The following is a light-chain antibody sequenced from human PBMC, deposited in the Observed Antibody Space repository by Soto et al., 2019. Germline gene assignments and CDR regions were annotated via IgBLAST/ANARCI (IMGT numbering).Light chain of an antibody. CDR3: QQYHDLVFT. J-gene: IGKJ5*01. CDR1: QSISNY. Sequence: DTQMTQSPSSLSASVGDRVTISCRASQSISNYLNWYQQKSGKAPTPLIHEATNLEAGVPSRFTGSRSGTEFTLTISSLQPEDIATYYCQQYHDLVFTFGQGTRLDIK. V-gene: IGKV1-33*01. CDR2: EAT.